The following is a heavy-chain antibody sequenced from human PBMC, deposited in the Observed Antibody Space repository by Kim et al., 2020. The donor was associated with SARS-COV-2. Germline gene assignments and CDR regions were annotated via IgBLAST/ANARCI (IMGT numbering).Heavy chain of an antibody. V-gene: IGHV3-30-3*01. J-gene: IGHJ3*02. D-gene: IGHD6-6*01. CDR2: ISYDGSNK. CDR3: ARVSIAARRAFDI. CDR1: GFTFSSYA. Sequence: GGSLRLSCAASGFTFSSYAMHWVRQAPGKGLEWVAVISYDGSNKYYADSVKGRFTIYRDNSKNTLYLQMNSLRAEDTAVYYCARVSIAARRAFDIWGQGTMVTVSS.